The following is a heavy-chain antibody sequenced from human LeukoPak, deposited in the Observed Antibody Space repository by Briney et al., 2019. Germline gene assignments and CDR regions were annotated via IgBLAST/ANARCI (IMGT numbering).Heavy chain of an antibody. CDR3: AKGGYYYDSSGHAFDI. J-gene: IGHJ3*02. CDR1: GFTFDDYA. D-gene: IGHD3-22*01. V-gene: IGHV3-9*03. Sequence: GGSLRLSCAASGFTFDDYAMHWVRQAPGKGLEWVSGISWNSGSIGYADFVKGRFTISRDNAKNSLYLQMNSLRAEDMALYYCAKGGYYYDSSGHAFDIWGQGTMVTVSS. CDR2: ISWNSGSI.